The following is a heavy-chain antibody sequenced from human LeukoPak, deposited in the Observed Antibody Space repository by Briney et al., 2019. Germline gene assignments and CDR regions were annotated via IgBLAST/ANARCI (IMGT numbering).Heavy chain of an antibody. J-gene: IGHJ4*02. CDR3: ARGSYELGGAFDY. CDR1: GGSFSGYY. V-gene: IGHV4-34*01. D-gene: IGHD5-12*01. Sequence: SETLSLTCTVYGGSFSGYYWSWIRQPPGKGLEWIGEINHSGSTNYNPSLKSRVTISVDTSKNQFSLKLSSVTAADTAVYCCARGSYELGGAFDYWGQGTLVTVSS. CDR2: INHSGST.